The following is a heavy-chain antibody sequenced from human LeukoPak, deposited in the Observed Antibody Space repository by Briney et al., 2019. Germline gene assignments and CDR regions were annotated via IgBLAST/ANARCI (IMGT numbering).Heavy chain of an antibody. Sequence: SETLSLTCTVSGGSISSYYWSWIRQPPGKGLEWIGYIYYSGSTNYNPSLKSRVTISVDTSKNQFSLKLSSVTAADTAVYYCARIRGCSYFNWFDPWGQGTLVTVPS. CDR2: IYYSGST. D-gene: IGHD5-18*01. CDR3: ARIRGCSYFNWFDP. J-gene: IGHJ5*02. CDR1: GGSISSYY. V-gene: IGHV4-59*08.